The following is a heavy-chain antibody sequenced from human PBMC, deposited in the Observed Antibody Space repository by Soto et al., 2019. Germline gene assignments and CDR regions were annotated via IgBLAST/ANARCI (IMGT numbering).Heavy chain of an antibody. V-gene: IGHV1-69*02. CDR3: SIGSWSAETFDV. J-gene: IGHJ3*01. D-gene: IGHD2-2*01. CDR1: GGTFSTYT. Sequence: QVHLEQSGAEVKKPGSSVKVSCKAAGGTFSTYTLIWARQAPGQGLEWMGRIIPMLTVTNSAQKFQGRVTLTADQSTITAFMELTSMTSDDTAVYYSSIGSWSAETFDVGGQGPMVTVSS. CDR2: IIPMLTVT.